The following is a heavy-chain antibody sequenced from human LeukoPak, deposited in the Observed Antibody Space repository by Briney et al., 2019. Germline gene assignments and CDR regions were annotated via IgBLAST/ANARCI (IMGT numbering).Heavy chain of an antibody. CDR1: GFTFTTYW. CDR3: AKGYYGSGSFYSPLLI. CDR2: IKQDGTEK. Sequence: GESLRLSCAASGFTFTTYWSSWVRQAPGNGLEWMANIKQDGTEKYYVDSVKGRFTISRDNAKNSLYLQMNSLRAEDTALYYCAKGYYGSGSFYSPLLIGGQGTLVTVSS. V-gene: IGHV3-7*03. J-gene: IGHJ4*02. D-gene: IGHD3-10*01.